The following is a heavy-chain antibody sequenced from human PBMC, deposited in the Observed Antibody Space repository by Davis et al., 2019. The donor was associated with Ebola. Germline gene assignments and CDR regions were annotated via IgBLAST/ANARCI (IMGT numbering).Heavy chain of an antibody. CDR1: GGSFSGYY. D-gene: IGHD3-10*01. CDR3: ARVRTYGSGSYYNVPYFDY. V-gene: IGHV4-34*01. J-gene: IGHJ4*02. CDR2: INHSGST. Sequence: SETLSLTCAVYGGSFSGYYWSWIRQPPGKGLEWIGEINHSGSTNYNPSLKSRVTISVDTSKNQFSLKLSSVTAADTAVYYCARVRTYGSGSYYNVPYFDYWGQGTLVTVSS.